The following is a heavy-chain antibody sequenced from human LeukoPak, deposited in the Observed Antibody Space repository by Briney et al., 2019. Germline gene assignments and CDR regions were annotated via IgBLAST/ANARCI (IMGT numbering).Heavy chain of an antibody. CDR2: ISSSSSYI. Sequence: PGGSLRLSCAASGFTFSSYSMNWVRQAPGKGLEWVSSISSSSSYIYYADSVKGRFTISRDNAKNSLYLQMNSLRAEDTAVYYCARRYCSGGSCYRDAFDIWGQGTMVTVSS. D-gene: IGHD2-15*01. V-gene: IGHV3-21*01. CDR3: ARRYCSGGSCYRDAFDI. CDR1: GFTFSSYS. J-gene: IGHJ3*02.